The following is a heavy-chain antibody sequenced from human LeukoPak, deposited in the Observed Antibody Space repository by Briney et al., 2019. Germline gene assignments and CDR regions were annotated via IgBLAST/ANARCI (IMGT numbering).Heavy chain of an antibody. Sequence: GRSLRLSCAASGFPFSSYAMYWARQAPGKGLVWVSRVHGDGNNIGYADSVKGRFTIFRDNAKNTLYLQMNSLRPDDTAVYYCARARVGDPTDYWGQGTLVTVSS. J-gene: IGHJ4*02. D-gene: IGHD1-26*01. CDR3: ARARVGDPTDY. V-gene: IGHV3-74*01. CDR2: VHGDGNNI. CDR1: GFPFSSYA.